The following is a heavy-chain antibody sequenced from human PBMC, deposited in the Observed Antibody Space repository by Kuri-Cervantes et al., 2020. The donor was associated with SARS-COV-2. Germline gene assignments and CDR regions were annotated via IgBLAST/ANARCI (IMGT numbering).Heavy chain of an antibody. V-gene: IGHV4-4*07. CDR3: ARGILGDDSIHYGMDV. J-gene: IGHJ6*02. D-gene: IGHD2/OR15-2a*01. CDR1: GGSISGYY. CDR2: VYSSGGT. Sequence: GSLRLSCTLSGGSISGYYWSWIRQSAGKGLEFIGRVYSSGGTNYNPSLESRVTMSIGTAKNQVSLRLTSVTAADTAVYYCARGILGDDSIHYGMDVWGQGTSVTVSS.